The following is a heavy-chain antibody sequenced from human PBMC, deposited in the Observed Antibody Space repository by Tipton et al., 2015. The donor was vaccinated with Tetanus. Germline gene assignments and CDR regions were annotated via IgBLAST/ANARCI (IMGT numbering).Heavy chain of an antibody. CDR1: GYIFNNYW. V-gene: IGHV5-51*01. J-gene: IGHJ4*02. D-gene: IGHD2-8*01. CDR2: IYPGDSDT. CDR3: ARAHCTDGVCNFDF. Sequence: QLVQSGGEVKKPGESLKISCKGSGYIFNNYWVGWVRQKPGKGLEWMGIIYPGDSDTRYSPSFQGQVTISVDKSINTAYLQWSSLKASDTSMFYCARAHCTDGVCNFDFWGQGALVTVAS.